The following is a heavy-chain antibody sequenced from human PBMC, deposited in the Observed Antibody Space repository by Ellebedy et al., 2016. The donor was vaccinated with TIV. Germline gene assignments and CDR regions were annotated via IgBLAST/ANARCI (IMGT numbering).Heavy chain of an antibody. J-gene: IGHJ4*02. CDR1: GLSFSSYA. D-gene: IGHD5-18*01. Sequence: GESLKISCPASGLSFSSYAPSWARQAPGKGLEWVSGIVGSGGRRYADSVKGRFTFSRDNSKSTLGLQMSSLRAEDTAVYYCAKDRTPGDGYWVFDFWGQGTLVSVSA. CDR2: IVGSGGRR. CDR3: AKDRTPGDGYWVFDF. V-gene: IGHV3-23*01.